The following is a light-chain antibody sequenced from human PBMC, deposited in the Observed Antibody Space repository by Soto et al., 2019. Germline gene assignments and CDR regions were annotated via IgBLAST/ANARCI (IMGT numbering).Light chain of an antibody. Sequence: EMVLTQSPVTLSLSPGERATLSCRASQSVSNNYLAWYQQKPGQAPRLLIYGASNRATGIPDRFSGSGSGTDFTLPISRLEPEDFAVYYCQQYGSSGTFGQGTKVDIK. CDR2: GAS. V-gene: IGKV3-20*01. CDR3: QQYGSSGT. CDR1: QSVSNNY. J-gene: IGKJ1*01.